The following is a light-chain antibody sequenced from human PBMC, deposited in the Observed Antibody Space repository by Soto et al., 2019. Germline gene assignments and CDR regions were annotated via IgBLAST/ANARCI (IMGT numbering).Light chain of an antibody. CDR3: SSFTSSRTDV. CDR2: EVS. J-gene: IGLJ1*01. V-gene: IGLV2-14*01. Sequence: QSALTQPASVSGSPGQSITISCTGTSSDVGGYNYVSWYQQHPGKAPKLIIDEVSNRPSGVSNRFSGSKSGNTASLTISGLQAEDEADYYCSSFTSSRTDVFGTGTKLTVL. CDR1: SSDVGGYNY.